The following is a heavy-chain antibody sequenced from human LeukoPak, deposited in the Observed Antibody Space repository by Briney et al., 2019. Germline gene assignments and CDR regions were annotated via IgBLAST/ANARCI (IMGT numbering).Heavy chain of an antibody. D-gene: IGHD4-17*01. J-gene: IGHJ4*02. CDR1: GFTFSVAW. V-gene: IGHV3-74*03. CDR2: IKSDGSGT. CDR3: AKDYYGFLEY. Sequence: SGGCLRLSCAASGFTFSVAWMHWVRQAPGKGLVWVSVIKSDGSGTTYADSVKGRFTISRDNAKNTVYLQMNSLRDEDTAVYYCAKDYYGFLEYWGQGALVTVSS.